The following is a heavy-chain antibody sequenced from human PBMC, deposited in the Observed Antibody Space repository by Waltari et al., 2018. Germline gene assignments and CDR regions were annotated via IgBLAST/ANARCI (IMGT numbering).Heavy chain of an antibody. CDR3: ARLPRPYCSSTSCLEYFQH. D-gene: IGHD2-2*01. CDR2: INPNSGGT. CDR1: GYTFTGYY. Sequence: QVQLVQSGAEVKKPGASVKVSCKADGYTFTGYYMHWVRQAPGQGLEGRGWINPNSGGTNYAQKFQGRVTMTRDTSISTAYMELSRLRSDDTAVYYCARLPRPYCSSTSCLEYFQHWGQGTLVTVSS. V-gene: IGHV1-2*02. J-gene: IGHJ1*01.